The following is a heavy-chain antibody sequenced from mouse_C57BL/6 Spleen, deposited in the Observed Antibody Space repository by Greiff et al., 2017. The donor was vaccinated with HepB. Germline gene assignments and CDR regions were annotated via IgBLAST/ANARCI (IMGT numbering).Heavy chain of an antibody. Sequence: EVKLLESGPGLVKPSQSLSLTCSVTGYSITSGYYWNWIRQFPGNKLEWMGYISYDGSNNYNPSLKNRISITRDTSKNQFFLKLNSVTTEDTATYYCARDQSNYDAMDYWGQGTSVTVSS. CDR2: ISYDGSN. CDR3: ARDQSNYDAMDY. V-gene: IGHV3-6*01. CDR1: GYSITSGYY. J-gene: IGHJ4*01. D-gene: IGHD2-5*01.